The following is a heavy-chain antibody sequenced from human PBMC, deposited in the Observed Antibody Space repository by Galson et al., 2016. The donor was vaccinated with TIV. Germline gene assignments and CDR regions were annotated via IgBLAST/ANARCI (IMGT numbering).Heavy chain of an antibody. CDR3: AREITTLAIRNTFDL. CDR2: IYHSGNT. V-gene: IGHV4-31*03. D-gene: IGHD3-3*01. Sequence: TLSLTCTVSGGSIRSSAYYWGWIRQCPGRGLEWIGYIYHSGNTHYNPSLNSRVTISVDSSNNRFSLKLSSVTAADTAVYYCAREITTLAIRNTFDLWGQGTMVTVS. J-gene: IGHJ3*01. CDR1: GGSIRSSAYY.